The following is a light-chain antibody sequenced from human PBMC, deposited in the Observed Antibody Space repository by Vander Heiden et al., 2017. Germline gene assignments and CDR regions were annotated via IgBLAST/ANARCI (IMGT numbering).Light chain of an antibody. CDR3: QQYYNHPYT. Sequence: DIQMNQSPSSLSASVGDRVTITCQASQDISNYFTWYQQKPGKAPKLLIYDASNLETGVPSRFSGSGSGTDFTFTISSLQPEDIATYYCQQYYNHPYTFGQGTKLEIK. J-gene: IGKJ2*01. V-gene: IGKV1-33*01. CDR1: QDISNY. CDR2: DAS.